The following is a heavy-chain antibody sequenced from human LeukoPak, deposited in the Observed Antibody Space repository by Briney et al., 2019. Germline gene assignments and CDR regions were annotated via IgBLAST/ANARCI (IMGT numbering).Heavy chain of an antibody. CDR3: AKDLNDFWSGYIRYFQH. J-gene: IGHJ1*01. D-gene: IGHD3-3*01. CDR2: ISATTSRT. Sequence: GGSLRLSCAASGFIFNSYAMNWVRQAPGKGLEWVSMISATTSRTFYADSVMGRFTISRDNSKNTLYLQMNSLGAEDTAVYYCAKDLNDFWSGYIRYFQHWGQGTLVTVSS. V-gene: IGHV3-23*01. CDR1: GFIFNSYA.